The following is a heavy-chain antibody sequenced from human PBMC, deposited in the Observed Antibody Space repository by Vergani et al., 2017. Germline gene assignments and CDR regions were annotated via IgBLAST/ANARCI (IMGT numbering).Heavy chain of an antibody. J-gene: IGHJ6*02. V-gene: IGHV3-20*04. D-gene: IGHD5/OR15-5a*01. CDR2: INWYGGST. CDR3: ARVGPSLGYYYGMDV. Sequence: EVQLVESGGGVVRPGGSLRLSCAASGFTFDDYGMSWVRPAPGKGLEWVSGINWYGGSTGYADSVKGRFTISRDKAKNSLYLQMNSLRAEETALYYCARVGPSLGYYYGMDVWGQGTTVTVSS. CDR1: GFTFDDYG.